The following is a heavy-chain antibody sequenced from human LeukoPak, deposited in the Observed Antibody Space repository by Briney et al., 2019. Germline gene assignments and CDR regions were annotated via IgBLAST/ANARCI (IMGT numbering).Heavy chain of an antibody. CDR2: ISHGNTYI. J-gene: IGHJ4*02. CDR3: TRVGYIDEGIDY. V-gene: IGHV3-21*06. D-gene: IGHD5-24*01. CDR1: GFTFSEYS. Sequence: GGSLRLSCAASGFTFSEYSLIWVRQAPGKGLEWVSSISHGNTYIYYAQSVEGRFTISRDNAKNSLYLQMNSLRAEDTAIYYCTRVGYIDEGIDYWGQGALVTVSS.